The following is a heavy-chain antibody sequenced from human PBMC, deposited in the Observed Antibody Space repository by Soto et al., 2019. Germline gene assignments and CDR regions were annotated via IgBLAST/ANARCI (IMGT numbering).Heavy chain of an antibody. D-gene: IGHD4-17*01. Sequence: ASVKVSCKASGYTFTGYYMHWVRQAPGQGLEWMGWINPNSGGTNYAQKFQGWVTMTRDTSISTAYMELSRLRSDDTAVYYCARDMEVTTTRHAFDIWGQGTMVTVSS. CDR2: INPNSGGT. J-gene: IGHJ3*02. V-gene: IGHV1-2*04. CDR3: ARDMEVTTTRHAFDI. CDR1: GYTFTGYY.